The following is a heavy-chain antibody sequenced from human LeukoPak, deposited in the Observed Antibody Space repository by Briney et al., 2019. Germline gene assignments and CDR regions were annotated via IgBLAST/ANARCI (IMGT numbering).Heavy chain of an antibody. V-gene: IGHV1-24*01. CDR2: FDPEDGET. Sequence: ASVKVSCKVSGYTLTELSMHWVRQAPGKGLEWMGGFDPEDGETIYAQKFQGRVTMTEDTSTDTAYMELSSLRPEDTAVYYCATASIAAAGEDYWGQGTLVTVSS. D-gene: IGHD6-13*01. J-gene: IGHJ4*02. CDR1: GYTLTELS. CDR3: ATASIAAAGEDY.